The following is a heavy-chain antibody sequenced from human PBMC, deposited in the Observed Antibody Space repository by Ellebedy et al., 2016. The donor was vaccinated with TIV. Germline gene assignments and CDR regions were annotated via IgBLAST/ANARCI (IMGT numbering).Heavy chain of an antibody. V-gene: IGHV3-7*01. CDR2: IKQDGSEK. CDR3: ARDGGWYYYGMDV. Sequence: GGSLRLSCAASGFTFSSYWMSCVRQAPGKGLEWVANIKQDGSEKYYVDSVKGRFTISRDNAKNSLYLQMNSLRAEDTAVYYCARDGGWYYYGMDVWGQGTTVTVSS. D-gene: IGHD3-16*01. CDR1: GFTFSSYW. J-gene: IGHJ6*02.